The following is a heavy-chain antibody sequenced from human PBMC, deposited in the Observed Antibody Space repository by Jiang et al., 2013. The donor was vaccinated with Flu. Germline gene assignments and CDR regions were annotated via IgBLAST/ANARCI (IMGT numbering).Heavy chain of an antibody. J-gene: IGHJ3*02. CDR3: AREGLLLTIVTAFDI. CDR1: GYTFTSYY. V-gene: IGHV1-46*01. D-gene: IGHD2/OR15-2a*01. Sequence: SGAEVKKPGASVKVSCKASGYTFTSYYMHWVRQAPGQGLEWMGIINPSGGSTSYAQKFQGRVTMTRDTSTSTVYMELSSLRSEDTAVYYCAREGLLLTIVTAFDIWGQGTMVTVSS. CDR2: INPSGGST.